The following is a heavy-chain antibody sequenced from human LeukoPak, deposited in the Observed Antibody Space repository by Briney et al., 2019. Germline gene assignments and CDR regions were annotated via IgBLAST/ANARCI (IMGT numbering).Heavy chain of an antibody. J-gene: IGHJ4*02. CDR1: GYXFTSYW. D-gene: IGHD2-2*01. CDR2: IYPGDSDT. Sequence: GESLKISCSGSGYXFTSYWIGWVRQMPGKGLEWMGIIYPGDSDTRYTPSFQGQFTLSADKSINTAYLQWSSLKASDTAMYYCARRQGCSSTSCPPDYWGQGTLVTVSP. V-gene: IGHV5-51*01. CDR3: ARRQGCSSTSCPPDY.